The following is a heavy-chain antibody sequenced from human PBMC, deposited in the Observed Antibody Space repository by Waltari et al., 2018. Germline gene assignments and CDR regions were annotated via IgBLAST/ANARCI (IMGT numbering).Heavy chain of an antibody. J-gene: IGHJ5*02. Sequence: QESGPTLVKPTQTLTLTCTFSGFSLSTSGVGVGWIRQPPGKALEWLALIYWNDDKRYSPSLKSRLTITKDTSKNQVVLTMTNMDPVDTATYYCARTLHVVVVAATRYNWFDPWGQGTLVTVSS. CDR3: ARTLHVVVVAATRYNWFDP. CDR1: GFSLSTSGVG. D-gene: IGHD2-15*01. V-gene: IGHV2-5*01. CDR2: IYWNDDK.